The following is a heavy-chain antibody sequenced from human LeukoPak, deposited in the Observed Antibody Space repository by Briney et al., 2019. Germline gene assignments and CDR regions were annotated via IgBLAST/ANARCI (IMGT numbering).Heavy chain of an antibody. CDR1: GGSISSYY. Sequence: SETLSLTCTVSGGSISSYYWSWIRQPPGKGLEWIGEINHSGSTNYNPSLKSRVTISVDTSKNQFSLKLSSVTAADTAVYYCARGADYGDYSDYWGQGTLVTVSS. CDR3: ARGADYGDYSDY. J-gene: IGHJ4*02. V-gene: IGHV4-34*01. D-gene: IGHD4-17*01. CDR2: INHSGST.